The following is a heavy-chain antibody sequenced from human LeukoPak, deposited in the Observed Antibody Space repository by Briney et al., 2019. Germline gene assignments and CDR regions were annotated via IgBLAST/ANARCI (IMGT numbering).Heavy chain of an antibody. D-gene: IGHD3-9*01. J-gene: IGHJ3*02. CDR2: IWYDGSNK. Sequence: GRSLRLSCAASGFTLSSYGMHWVRQAPGKGLEWVAVIWYDGSNKYYADSVKGRFTISRDNSKNTLYLQMNSLRAEDTAVYYCARRYYDILTGYHDDAFDIWGQGTMVTVSS. V-gene: IGHV3-33*01. CDR3: ARRYYDILTGYHDDAFDI. CDR1: GFTLSSYG.